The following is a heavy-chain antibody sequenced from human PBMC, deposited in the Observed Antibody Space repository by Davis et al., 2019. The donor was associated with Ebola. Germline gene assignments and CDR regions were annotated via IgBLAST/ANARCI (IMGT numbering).Heavy chain of an antibody. J-gene: IGHJ6*02. CDR3: ARDSVLGYGMDV. Sequence: MPGGSLRLSCAVSGGSISSSNWWSWVRQPPGKGLEWIGEIYHSGSTNYNPSLKSRVTISVDTSKNQFSLKLSSVTAADTAVYYCARDSVLGYGMDVWGQGTTVTVSS. V-gene: IGHV4-4*02. CDR1: GGSISSSNW. CDR2: IYHSGST. D-gene: IGHD5/OR15-5a*01.